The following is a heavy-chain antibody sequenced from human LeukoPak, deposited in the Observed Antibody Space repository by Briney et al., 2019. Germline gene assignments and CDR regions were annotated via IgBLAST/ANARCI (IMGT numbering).Heavy chain of an antibody. Sequence: PGGSLRPSCAASGFTFSSSWMSWVRQAPGKGLEWVTNIKPDGSEKYYVDSVKGRFTISRDNAKNSLYLQMNSLRAEDTALYYCARDTVGVTDYWGQGILVTVSS. CDR1: GFTFSSSW. D-gene: IGHD1-26*01. J-gene: IGHJ4*02. CDR2: IKPDGSEK. CDR3: ARDTVGVTDY. V-gene: IGHV3-7*01.